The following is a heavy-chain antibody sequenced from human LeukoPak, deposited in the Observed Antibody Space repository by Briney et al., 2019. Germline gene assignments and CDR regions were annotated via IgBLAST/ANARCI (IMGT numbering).Heavy chain of an antibody. CDR2: IYHSGST. J-gene: IGHJ3*01. CDR1: GGSFSGYY. Sequence: SETLSLTCAVYGGSFSGYYWSWIRQPPGKGLEWIGYIYHSGSTYYNPSLKSRVTISVDRSKNQFSLKLSSVTAADTAVYYCARDGERAFDVWGQGTMVTVSS. CDR3: ARDGERAFDV. V-gene: IGHV4-30-2*01.